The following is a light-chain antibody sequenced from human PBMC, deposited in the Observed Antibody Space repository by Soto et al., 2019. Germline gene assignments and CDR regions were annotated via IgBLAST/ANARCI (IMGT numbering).Light chain of an antibody. V-gene: IGLV2-14*01. CDR2: EGS. CDR3: SSYTSGSTLLV. J-gene: IGLJ2*01. Sequence: QSALTQPASVSGSPGQSITISCTGTSSDIGAYKYVSWYQHHPGKAPKLVISEGSNRPSGVSTRFSGSKSGNTASLTISGVQADEEAEYYCSSYTSGSTLLVFGGGTKLTVL. CDR1: SSDIGAYKY.